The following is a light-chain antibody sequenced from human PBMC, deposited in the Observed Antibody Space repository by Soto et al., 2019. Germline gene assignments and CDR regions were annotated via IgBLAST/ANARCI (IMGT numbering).Light chain of an antibody. J-gene: IGLJ7*01. CDR1: TSNIAGNT. CDR2: IDD. V-gene: IGLV1-44*01. Sequence: QSVLTQPPSLSGTPVQRVTISCSGSTSNIAGNTVHWYQHLPETAPKLLIYIDDQRHSGVPDRFSGSKSGTSASLAISGLQSEDEADYYCATWYDSLNAAVFGGGTQLTVL. CDR3: ATWYDSLNAAV.